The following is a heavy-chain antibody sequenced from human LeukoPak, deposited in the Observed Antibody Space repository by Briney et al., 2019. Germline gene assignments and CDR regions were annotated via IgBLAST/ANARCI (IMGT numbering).Heavy chain of an antibody. V-gene: IGHV3-23*01. D-gene: IGHD3-22*01. CDR3: APKRGGNYYDSSGYYY. J-gene: IGHJ4*02. Sequence: GGSLRLSCAASGFTFSSYGMSWVRQAPGKGLEWVSAISGSGGSTYYADSVKGRFTISRDNSKNTLYLQMNSLRAEDTAVYYCAPKRGGNYYDSSGYYYWGQGTLVTVSS. CDR2: ISGSGGST. CDR1: GFTFSSYG.